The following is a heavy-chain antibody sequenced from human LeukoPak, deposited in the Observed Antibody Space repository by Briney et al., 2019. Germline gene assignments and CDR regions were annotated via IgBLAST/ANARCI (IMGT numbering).Heavy chain of an antibody. V-gene: IGHV7-4-1*02. CDR1: GYTFTSYA. Sequence: ASVKVSCKASGYTFTSYAMNWVRQAPGQGLEWMGWINTNTGNPTYAQGFTGRFVFSLDTSVSTAYLQISSLKAEDTAVYYCATDIVVVPAAMRNGYYYYGMDVWGQGTTVTVSS. J-gene: IGHJ6*02. CDR2: INTNTGNP. CDR3: ATDIVVVPAAMRNGYYYYGMDV. D-gene: IGHD2-2*01.